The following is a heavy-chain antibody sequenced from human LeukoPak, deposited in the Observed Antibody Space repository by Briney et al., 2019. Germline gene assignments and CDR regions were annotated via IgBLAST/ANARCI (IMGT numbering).Heavy chain of an antibody. J-gene: IGHJ4*02. Sequence: SVKVPCKASGGTFSSYAISWVRQAPGQGLEWMGGIIPIFGTANYAQKFQGRVTITADESTSTAYMELSSLRSEDTAVYYCAREVQGEFLYSSSWYYFDYWGQGTLVTVSS. CDR3: AREVQGEFLYSSSWYYFDY. CDR2: IIPIFGTA. D-gene: IGHD6-13*01. V-gene: IGHV1-69*13. CDR1: GGTFSSYA.